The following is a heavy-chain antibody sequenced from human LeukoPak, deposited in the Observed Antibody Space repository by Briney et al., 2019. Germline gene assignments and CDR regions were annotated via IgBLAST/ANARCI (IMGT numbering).Heavy chain of an antibody. D-gene: IGHD6-19*01. CDR2: ISSSSSYI. Sequence: NAGGSLRLSCAASGFTFSSYSMNWVRQAPGKGLEWVSSISSSSSYIYYADSVKGRFTISRDNAKNSLYLQMNSLRAEDTAVYYCARGTFPHLAGHDYWGQGTLVTVSS. CDR3: ARGTFPHLAGHDY. V-gene: IGHV3-21*01. J-gene: IGHJ4*02. CDR1: GFTFSSYS.